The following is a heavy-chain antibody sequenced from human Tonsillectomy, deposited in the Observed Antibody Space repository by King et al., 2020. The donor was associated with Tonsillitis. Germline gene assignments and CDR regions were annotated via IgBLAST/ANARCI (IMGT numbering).Heavy chain of an antibody. CDR2: ISGRGDFT. Sequence: VQLVESGGGLVQPGGSLRLSCTASGFTFSAHAMTWVRQAPGKGLEWVSGISGRGDFTYYADSVKGQFTISRDNSKNTLFLQMNSLRAEDTAVYYCAKDQGGKEHDYIDSFGAFDIWGQGTMVTVSS. V-gene: IGHV3-23*04. CDR1: GFTFSAHA. J-gene: IGHJ3*02. D-gene: IGHD3-16*01. CDR3: AKDQGGKEHDYIDSFGAFDI.